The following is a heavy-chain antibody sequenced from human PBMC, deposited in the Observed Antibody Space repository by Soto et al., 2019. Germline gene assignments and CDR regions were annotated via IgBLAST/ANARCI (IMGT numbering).Heavy chain of an antibody. J-gene: IGHJ4*02. CDR2: VSPNSGNT. CDR3: ASWAGYSK. V-gene: IGHV1-8*01. D-gene: IGHD3-9*01. Sequence: QVQLVQSGSEVRKPGASVKVSCKASGYTFSTYDINWVRQAPGQGPEWMGRVSPNSGNTGYAQKFEGSPTMTRNTSISTAYMELSSLTSEDTAVYYCASWAGYSKWGQGTLVTVSS. CDR1: GYTFSTYD.